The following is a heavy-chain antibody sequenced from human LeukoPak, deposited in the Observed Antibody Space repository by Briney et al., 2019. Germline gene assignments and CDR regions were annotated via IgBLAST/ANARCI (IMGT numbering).Heavy chain of an antibody. Sequence: ASVKVSCKASGYTFTGYYMHRVRQAPGQGLEWMGWINPNSGGTNYAQKFQGRVTMTRDASISTAYMELSRLRSDDTAVYYCARDRDYYDSSGYYLYYYGMDVWGQGTTVTVSS. D-gene: IGHD3-22*01. V-gene: IGHV1-2*02. CDR3: ARDRDYYDSSGYYLYYYGMDV. CDR1: GYTFTGYY. J-gene: IGHJ6*02. CDR2: INPNSGGT.